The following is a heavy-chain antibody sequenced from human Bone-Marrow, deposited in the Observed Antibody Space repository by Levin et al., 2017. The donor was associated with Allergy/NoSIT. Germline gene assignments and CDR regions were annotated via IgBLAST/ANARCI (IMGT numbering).Heavy chain of an antibody. CDR3: ASGYCSGGSCYSELAY. Sequence: SETLSLTCTVSGGSISSSSYYWGWIRQPPGKGLEWIGSIYYSGSTYYNPSLKSRVTISVDTSKNQFSLKLSSVTAADTAVYYCASGYCSGGSCYSELAYWGQGTLVTVSS. CDR2: IYYSGST. V-gene: IGHV4-39*01. CDR1: GGSISSSSYY. J-gene: IGHJ4*02. D-gene: IGHD2-15*01.